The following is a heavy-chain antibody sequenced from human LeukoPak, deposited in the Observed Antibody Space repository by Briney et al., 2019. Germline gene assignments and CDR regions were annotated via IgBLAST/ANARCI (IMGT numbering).Heavy chain of an antibody. J-gene: IGHJ6*03. Sequence: GRSLRLSCAASGFTFSSYGMHWVHQAPGKGLEWVAVIWYDGSNKYYADSVKGRFTISRDNSKNTLYLQMNSLRAEDTAVYYCARRGTWLYNWNYQYYMDVWGKGTTVTVSS. V-gene: IGHV3-33*01. CDR1: GFTFSSYG. CDR2: IWYDGSNK. D-gene: IGHD1-20*01. CDR3: ARRGTWLYNWNYQYYMDV.